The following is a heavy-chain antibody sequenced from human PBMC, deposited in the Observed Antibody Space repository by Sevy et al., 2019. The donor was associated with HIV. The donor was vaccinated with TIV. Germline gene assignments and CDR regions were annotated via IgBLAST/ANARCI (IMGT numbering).Heavy chain of an antibody. V-gene: IGHV4-4*07. CDR3: VKVGVVHVEMATYDAFDI. D-gene: IGHD5-12*01. J-gene: IGHJ3*02. Sequence: SESLSLTCTVSGGSISSYYWSWIRQPAGKGLEWLGRIYTSGSTNYNPSLKSRVTMSVDTSKNQFPLKLSSVTAADTAVYYCVKVGVVHVEMATYDAFDIWGQGTMVTVSS. CDR2: IYTSGST. CDR1: GGSISSYY.